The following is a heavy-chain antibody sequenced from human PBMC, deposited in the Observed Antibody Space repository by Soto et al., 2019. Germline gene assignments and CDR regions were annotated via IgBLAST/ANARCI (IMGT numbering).Heavy chain of an antibody. D-gene: IGHD1-1*01. V-gene: IGHV1-69*13. Sequence: ASVKVSCKASGGTFSSYAISWVRQAPGQGLEWMGGIIPIFGTANYAQKFQGRVTITADESTSTAYMELSSLRSEDTAVYYCARVGTRWHLGYFDYWGQGTLVTVSS. CDR1: GGTFSSYA. CDR3: ARVGTRWHLGYFDY. CDR2: IIPIFGTA. J-gene: IGHJ4*02.